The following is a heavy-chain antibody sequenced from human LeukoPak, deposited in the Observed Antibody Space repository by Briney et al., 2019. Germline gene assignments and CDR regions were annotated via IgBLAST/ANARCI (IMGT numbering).Heavy chain of an antibody. D-gene: IGHD3-22*01. CDR3: ATLPGYDSSGYYIDY. CDR1: GGSISSYY. CDR2: IYTSGST. Sequence: SETLSLTCTVSGGSISSYYWSWIRQPAGKGLEWIGRIYTSGSTNYNPSLKSRVTMSVDTSKNQFSLKLSSVTAADTAVYYCATLPGYDSSGYYIDYWGQGTLVTVSS. J-gene: IGHJ4*02. V-gene: IGHV4-4*07.